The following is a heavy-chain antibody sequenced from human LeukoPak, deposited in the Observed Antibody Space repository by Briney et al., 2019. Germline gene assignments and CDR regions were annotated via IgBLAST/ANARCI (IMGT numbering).Heavy chain of an antibody. CDR1: EFTFSTHS. CDR2: ISYDGTIK. D-gene: IGHD1-1*01. V-gene: IGHV3-30-3*01. J-gene: IGHJ4*02. Sequence: PGGSLRLTCAASEFTFSTHSMHWVRQAPGKGLEWVTVISYDGTIKYYADSVKGRFTISRDNSKSMVYLQMNSLRGEDTAVYYCARDRWHDGFDYWGQGTLVTVSS. CDR3: ARDRWHDGFDY.